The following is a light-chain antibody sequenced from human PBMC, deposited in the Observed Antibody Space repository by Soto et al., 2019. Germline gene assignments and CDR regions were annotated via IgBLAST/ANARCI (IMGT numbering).Light chain of an antibody. V-gene: IGKV1-39*01. CDR2: SVK. J-gene: IGKJ1*01. Sequence: DIQLTQSPASLSAFVGDKVTITCRASQKSSVYLKWYQQKAGRPPKLLIYSVKNLQTWVPSRFSGASSGTDFNLTISARQTEDIATYHGQRTYSIPPSFGQGTRVDI. CDR1: QKSSVY. CDR3: QRTYSIPPS.